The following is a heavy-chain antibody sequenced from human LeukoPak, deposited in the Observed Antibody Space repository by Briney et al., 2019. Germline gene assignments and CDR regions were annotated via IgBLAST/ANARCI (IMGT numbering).Heavy chain of an antibody. J-gene: IGHJ3*02. Sequence: AGGSLRLSCSTSGFSFTTYGMHWVRQAPGKGLEWVAFISYDGGKRYFADSVKGRFSISRDNSKNTLYLQMNSLRAEDTAVYYCARGLDYGDYVDAFDIWGQGTMVTVSS. CDR1: GFSFTTYG. D-gene: IGHD4-17*01. CDR2: ISYDGGKR. CDR3: ARGLDYGDYVDAFDI. V-gene: IGHV3-30*03.